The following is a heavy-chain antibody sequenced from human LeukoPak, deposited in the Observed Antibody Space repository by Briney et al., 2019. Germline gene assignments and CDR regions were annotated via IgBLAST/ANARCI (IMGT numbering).Heavy chain of an antibody. J-gene: IGHJ4*02. CDR1: GFTFSSYW. V-gene: IGHV3-7*01. D-gene: IGHD2-2*01. Sequence: PGGSLRLSCAASGFTFSSYWMSWVRQAPGKGLEWVANIKKDGSEKNYVDSVKGRFTISSDNAKNSLYLQMNSLRAEDTAVYYCAREGRIVVVPSQWGQGTLVTVSS. CDR2: IKKDGSEK. CDR3: AREGRIVVVPSQ.